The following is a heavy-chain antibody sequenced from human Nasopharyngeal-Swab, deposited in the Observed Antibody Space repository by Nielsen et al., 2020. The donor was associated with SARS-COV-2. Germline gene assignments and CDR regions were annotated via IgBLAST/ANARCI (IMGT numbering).Heavy chain of an antibody. V-gene: IGHV3-72*01. Sequence: GESLKISCVASGFNLGDYYMDWVRQAPGKGLEWLGHSRVKANSYTAEYAASVTGSFTFSREESKNLLYLQMNSLQTEDTALYYCARVGICNNDWCGSYDSWGQGTLVTVSS. D-gene: IGHD3-9*01. CDR3: ARVGICNNDWCGSYDS. CDR1: GFNLGDYY. CDR2: SRVKANSYTA. J-gene: IGHJ1*01.